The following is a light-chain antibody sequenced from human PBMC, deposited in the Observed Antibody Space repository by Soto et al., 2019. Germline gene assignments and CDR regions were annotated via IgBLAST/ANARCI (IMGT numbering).Light chain of an antibody. Sequence: QSVLTQPPSVSGAPGQRVTISCTGGSSNIGAGYDVHWYQQLPGTAPKLLIYSNSNRPSGVPDRFSGSKSATSASLAITGLQAEDEADYYCQSYDSSLSGSIFGTGTKVTFL. V-gene: IGLV1-40*01. CDR2: SNS. CDR3: QSYDSSLSGSI. J-gene: IGLJ1*01. CDR1: SSNIGAGYD.